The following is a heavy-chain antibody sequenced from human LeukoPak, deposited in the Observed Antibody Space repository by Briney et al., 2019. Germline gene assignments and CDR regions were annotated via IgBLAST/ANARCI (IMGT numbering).Heavy chain of an antibody. Sequence: ASVKVSCKASGGTFSSYAISWVRQAPGRGLEWMGRIIPILGIANYAQKFQGRVTITADKSTSTAYMELSSLRSEDTAVYYCARLYSSGWPIDCWGQGTLVTVSS. V-gene: IGHV1-69*04. CDR3: ARLYSSGWPIDC. J-gene: IGHJ4*02. CDR1: GGTFSSYA. D-gene: IGHD6-19*01. CDR2: IIPILGIA.